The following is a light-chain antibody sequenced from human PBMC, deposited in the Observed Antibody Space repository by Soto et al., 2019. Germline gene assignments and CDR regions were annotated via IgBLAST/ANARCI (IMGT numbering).Light chain of an antibody. J-gene: IGKJ1*01. CDR1: QSISSY. V-gene: IGKV1-39*01. CDR3: QQSYNTPRT. CDR2: AVS. Sequence: DIQMTQSPSSLSASVGDRVTITCRTSQSISSYLNWYQQKPGKAPKLLIYAVSSLHSGVPSRFSGSGSGTAFTLTISSLHPEDFATYYCQQSYNTPRTFGQGTKVDI.